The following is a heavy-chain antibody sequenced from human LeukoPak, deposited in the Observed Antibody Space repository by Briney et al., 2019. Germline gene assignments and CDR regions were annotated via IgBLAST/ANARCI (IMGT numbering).Heavy chain of an antibody. Sequence: SVTVSCKASGGTFSIYAISWVRQAPGQGLEWMGGIIPIFGTANYAQKFQGRVTITADESTSTAYMELSSLRSEDTAVYYCARDVVGPAVAGTYYYYGMDVWGQGTTVTVSS. V-gene: IGHV1-69*13. J-gene: IGHJ6*02. D-gene: IGHD6-19*01. CDR2: IIPIFGTA. CDR3: ARDVVGPAVAGTYYYYGMDV. CDR1: GGTFSIYA.